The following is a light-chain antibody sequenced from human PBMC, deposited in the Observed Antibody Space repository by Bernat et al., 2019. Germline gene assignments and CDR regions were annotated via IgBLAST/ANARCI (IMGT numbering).Light chain of an antibody. CDR2: AAS. J-gene: IGKJ1*01. CDR1: RCVSTY. CDR3: QQTYSVPRE. Sequence: DIQMTQIPSSLSASVGDRVTITCRSRRCVSTYLNWYQQKPGKAPKLVIYAASSLQSGGQSRFSGSGSGTNFTLTIDNLQPDDFATYYCQQTYSVPREFGQVTNVEIK. V-gene: IGKV1-39*01.